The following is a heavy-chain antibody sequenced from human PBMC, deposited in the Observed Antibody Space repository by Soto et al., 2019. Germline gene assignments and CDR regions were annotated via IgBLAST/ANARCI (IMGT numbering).Heavy chain of an antibody. V-gene: IGHV3-30*03. D-gene: IGHD4-17*01. CDR1: GFTFSSYG. Sequence: QVQLVESGGGVVQPGRSLRLSCAASGFTFSSYGMHWVRQAPGKGLEWVAVISYDGSNKYYADSVKGRFTISRDNSKNTLYLQMNSLRAEDTAVYYCAESQSTVTSGMDVWGQGTTVTVSS. CDR3: AESQSTVTSGMDV. CDR2: ISYDGSNK. J-gene: IGHJ6*02.